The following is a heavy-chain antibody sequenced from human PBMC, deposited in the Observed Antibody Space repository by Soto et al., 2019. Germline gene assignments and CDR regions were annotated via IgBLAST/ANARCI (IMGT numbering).Heavy chain of an antibody. CDR3: TTQGFGILHGLADV. Sequence: SETLSLTCAVSGGSISSGGYSWGWIRHPPGKGLEWIGYMYHSGSTYYNPSLKSRVTISIDRSKNQVSLNLVPVTAADTAVYYCTTQGFGILHGLADVWDQGRTGTGS. CDR1: GGSISSGGYS. V-gene: IGHV4-30-2*01. CDR2: MYHSGST. D-gene: IGHD3-10*01. J-gene: IGHJ6*02.